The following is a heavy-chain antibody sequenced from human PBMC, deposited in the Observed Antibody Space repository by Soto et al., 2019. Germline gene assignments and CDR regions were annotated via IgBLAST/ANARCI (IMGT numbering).Heavy chain of an antibody. CDR1: GYTFTSYG. J-gene: IGHJ6*02. V-gene: IGHV1-18*01. CDR3: ARDQDCSSTGCYLFFGMDV. Sequence: QVQLVQSGAEVKKPGASVKVSCKASGYTFTSYGISWVRQAPGQGLEWMGWISAYNGNTNYAQKLQGRVTMTTDTSTSTADMEVRSLRSDDTAVYYCARDQDCSSTGCYLFFGMDVWGQGTTVTVSS. D-gene: IGHD2-2*01. CDR2: ISAYNGNT.